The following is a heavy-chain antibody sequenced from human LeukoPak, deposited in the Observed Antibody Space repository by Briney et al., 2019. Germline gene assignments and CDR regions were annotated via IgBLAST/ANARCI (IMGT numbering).Heavy chain of an antibody. V-gene: IGHV1-8*01. D-gene: IGHD3-3*01. CDR1: GYTFTSYD. J-gene: IGHJ5*02. Sequence: ASVKVSCKASGYTFTSYDINWVRQAPGQGLEWMGWMNPNSGNTVYAQKFQGRVTMTRNTSISTAYMELSSLRSEDTAVYYCARGRKGNYDFWSGYYHDWFDPWGRGTLVTVSS. CDR2: MNPNSGNT. CDR3: ARGRKGNYDFWSGYYHDWFDP.